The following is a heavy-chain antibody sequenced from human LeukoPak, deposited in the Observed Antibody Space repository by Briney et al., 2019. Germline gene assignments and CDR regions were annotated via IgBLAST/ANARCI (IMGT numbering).Heavy chain of an antibody. Sequence: SETLSLTCTVSGGSISSGDYYWSLIRQPPGKGLEWIGYIYYSGSSYYNPSLKSRVTISVDTSKNQLSLKLSSVTAADTAVYYCARGGSGSQYFDYWGQGTLVTVSS. J-gene: IGHJ4*02. CDR1: GGSISSGDYY. CDR3: ARGGSGSQYFDY. CDR2: IYYSGSS. D-gene: IGHD1-26*01. V-gene: IGHV4-30-4*01.